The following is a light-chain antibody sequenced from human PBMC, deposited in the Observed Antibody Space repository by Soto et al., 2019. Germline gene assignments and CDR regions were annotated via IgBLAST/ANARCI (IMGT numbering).Light chain of an antibody. CDR1: SSDVGSYNR. CDR3: QAYDYSLTAFV. J-gene: IGLJ3*02. V-gene: IGLV2-18*01. Sequence: QSALTQPPSVSGSPGQSVTISCTGTSSDVGSYNRVSWYQQPPGTAPKLVVFGNRNRPSGVPERFSGSKSGTSASLAITGLQAEDEADYYCQAYDYSLTAFVFGGGTKLTVL. CDR2: GNR.